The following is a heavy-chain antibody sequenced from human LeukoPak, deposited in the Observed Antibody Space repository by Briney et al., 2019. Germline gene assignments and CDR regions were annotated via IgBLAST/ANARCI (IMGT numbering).Heavy chain of an antibody. CDR3: ARDPLYTYGYFDY. CDR2: ISSSGSTA. CDR1: GFMFSNYN. V-gene: IGHV3-48*01. J-gene: IGHJ4*02. Sequence: GGSLRLSCAASGFMFSNYNMNWVRQAPGKGLEWVSNISSSGSTALYADSVKGRFTISRDNAKNSLYLQMSSLRVEDTAVYYCARDPLYTYGYFDYWGLGTLVTVSS. D-gene: IGHD5-18*01.